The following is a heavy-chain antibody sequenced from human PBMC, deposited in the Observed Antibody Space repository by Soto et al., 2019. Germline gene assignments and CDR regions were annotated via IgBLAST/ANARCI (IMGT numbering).Heavy chain of an antibody. V-gene: IGHV3-21*01. J-gene: IGHJ4*02. Sequence: LRLSCAASGFTFSSYSMNWVRQAPGKGLEWVSSISSSSSYIYCADSVKGRFTISRDNAKNSLYLQMNSLRAEDTAVYYCARESEDLTSNFDYWGQGTLVTVSS. CDR1: GFTFSSYS. CDR3: ARESEDLTSNFDY. CDR2: ISSSSSYI.